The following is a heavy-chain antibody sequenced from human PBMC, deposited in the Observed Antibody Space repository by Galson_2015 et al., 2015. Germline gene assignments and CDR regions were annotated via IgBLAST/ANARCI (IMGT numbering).Heavy chain of an antibody. CDR1: GGSISSSNW. CDR3: ARRGRDIVVVPAASPFDP. V-gene: IGHV4-4*02. J-gene: IGHJ5*02. CDR2: IYHSGST. D-gene: IGHD2-2*01. Sequence: TLSLTCAVSGGSISSSNWWSWVRQPPGKGLEWIGEIYHSGSTNYNPSLKSRVTISVDKSKNQFSLKLSSVTAADTAVYYCARRGRDIVVVPAASPFDPWGQGTLVTVSS.